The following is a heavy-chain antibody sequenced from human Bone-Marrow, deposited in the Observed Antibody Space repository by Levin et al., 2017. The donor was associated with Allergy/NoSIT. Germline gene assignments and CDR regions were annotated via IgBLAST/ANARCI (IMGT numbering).Heavy chain of an antibody. D-gene: IGHD2-2*01. Sequence: GASVKVSCNVSGNILSELSMHWVRQAPGKGLEWMGGFDPEDGETIYAQRFQARVSMTEDKSTNTAYMELSGLTSDDTAVYFCSSSPAPTMTPVPPMFNLWGQGTLVIVSS. J-gene: IGHJ5*02. V-gene: IGHV1-24*01. CDR1: GNILSELS. CDR2: FDPEDGET. CDR3: SSSPAPTMTPVPPMFNL.